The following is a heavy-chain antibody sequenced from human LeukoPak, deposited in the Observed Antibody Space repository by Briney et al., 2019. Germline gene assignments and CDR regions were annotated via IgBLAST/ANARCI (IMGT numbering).Heavy chain of an antibody. CDR3: ASGEITFGGPPLSN. CDR2: IYHSGST. CDR1: GGSISRGSYY. D-gene: IGHD3-16*01. V-gene: IGHV4-30-2*01. J-gene: IGHJ4*02. Sequence: SQTLSLTCTVSGGSISRGSYYWTWIRHPPGKGLEWIGYIYHSGSTSYNPSLKSRVTISVDRSKNQFSLKLTSVTAADTAMYYCASGEITFGGPPLSNWGQGTLVTVSS.